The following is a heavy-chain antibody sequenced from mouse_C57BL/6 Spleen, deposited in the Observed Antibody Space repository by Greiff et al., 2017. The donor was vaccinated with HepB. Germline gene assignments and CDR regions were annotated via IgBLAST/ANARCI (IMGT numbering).Heavy chain of an antibody. CDR3: TRRRGRFDY. CDR1: GYTFTDYE. D-gene: IGHD3-3*01. V-gene: IGHV1-15*01. J-gene: IGHJ2*01. Sequence: VQLQQSGAELVRPGASVTLSCKASGYTFTDYEMHWVKQTPVHGLEWIGAIDPETGGTAYNQKFKGKAILTADKSSSTAYMELRSLTSEDSAVYYCTRRRGRFDYWGQGTTLTVSS. CDR2: IDPETGGT.